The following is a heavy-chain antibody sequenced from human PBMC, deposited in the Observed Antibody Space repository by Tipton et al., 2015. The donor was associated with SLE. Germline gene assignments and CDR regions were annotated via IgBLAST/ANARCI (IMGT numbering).Heavy chain of an antibody. CDR1: GGSFSGYY. V-gene: IGHV4-34*01. D-gene: IGHD3-10*01. J-gene: IGHJ4*02. CDR2: INHSGST. Sequence: LRLSCAVYGGSFSGYYWSWIRQPPGKGLEWIGEINHSGSTNYNPSLKSRVTISVDTSKNQFSLKLSSVTAADTAVYYCASGYYGSGSPTVDYWGQGTLVTVSS. CDR3: ASGYYGSGSPTVDY.